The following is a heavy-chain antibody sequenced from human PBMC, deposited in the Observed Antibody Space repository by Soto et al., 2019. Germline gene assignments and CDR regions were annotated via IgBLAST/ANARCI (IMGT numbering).Heavy chain of an antibody. Sequence: EVQLVESGGGLVKPGGSLRLSCAASGFTFSSYSMNWVRQAPGKGLEWVSSISSSSSYIYYADSVKGRFTISRDNAKNSLYLQMNRLRAEDTAVYYYARDVAMVRGWFDPWGQGTLVTVSS. CDR3: ARDVAMVRGWFDP. V-gene: IGHV3-21*01. CDR1: GFTFSSYS. J-gene: IGHJ5*02. CDR2: ISSSSSYI. D-gene: IGHD3-10*01.